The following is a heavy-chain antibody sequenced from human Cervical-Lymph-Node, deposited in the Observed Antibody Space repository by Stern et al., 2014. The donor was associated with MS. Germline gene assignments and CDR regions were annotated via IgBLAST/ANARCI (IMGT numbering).Heavy chain of an antibody. J-gene: IGHJ4*02. CDR3: ASAYSSSHYYFDY. CDR1: GFSFSRYA. Sequence: QVQLVESGGGVVQPGRSLRLSCAASGFSFSRYAMHWVRQAPGKGLEWVALIWYDGSNPYYADSVTGRFTISRDNFKNTLYLQMNSLRAEDTAVYYCASAYSSSHYYFDYWGQGTPVTVSS. CDR2: IWYDGSNP. V-gene: IGHV3-33*01. D-gene: IGHD6-13*01.